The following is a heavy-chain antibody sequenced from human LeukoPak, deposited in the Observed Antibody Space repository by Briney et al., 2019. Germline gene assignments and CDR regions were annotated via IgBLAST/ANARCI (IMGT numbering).Heavy chain of an antibody. CDR2: IRQDGSEK. V-gene: IGHV3-7*01. J-gene: IGHJ4*02. Sequence: PGGSLRLSCAASGFTFSSYWMSWVRQAPGKGLEWVANIRQDGSEKYYVDSVKGRFTISRDNAKNSLYLQMNSLRAEDTAVYYCAREYRLLPIGYWGQGTLVTVSS. D-gene: IGHD3-22*01. CDR1: GFTFSSYW. CDR3: AREYRLLPIGY.